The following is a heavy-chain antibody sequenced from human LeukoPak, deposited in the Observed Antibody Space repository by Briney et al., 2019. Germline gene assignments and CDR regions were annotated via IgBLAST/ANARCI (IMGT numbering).Heavy chain of an antibody. CDR1: GFTVRSNY. V-gene: IGHV3-53*01. J-gene: IGHJ4*02. D-gene: IGHD2-15*01. CDR2: LHSGGDT. CDR3: ARGKVYSYYDY. Sequence: GGSLRLSCAVSGFTVRSNYMSWVRQAPGKGLEWVSVLHSGGDTYYADSVKGRFTISRDNSENTLFLQMNSLRAEDTAVYYCARGKVYSYYDYWGQGTLVTVSS.